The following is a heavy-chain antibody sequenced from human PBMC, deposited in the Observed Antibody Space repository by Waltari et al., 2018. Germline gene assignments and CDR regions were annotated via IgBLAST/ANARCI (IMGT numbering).Heavy chain of an antibody. CDR2: ICASCAGT. J-gene: IGHJ4*02. CDR3: AKVGVIVPTAKDYFDY. D-gene: IGHD2-2*01. Sequence: EVQLVESGGGLVQPGGSLRLSCAASGFTFSVYAMSWVRQAPGKGLERVSAICASCAGTYSAYSVQGRFTISRDNAKDTLYLQMNSLRAEDTAVYYCAKVGVIVPTAKDYFDYWGQGTLVTVSS. CDR1: GFTFSVYA. V-gene: IGHV3-23*04.